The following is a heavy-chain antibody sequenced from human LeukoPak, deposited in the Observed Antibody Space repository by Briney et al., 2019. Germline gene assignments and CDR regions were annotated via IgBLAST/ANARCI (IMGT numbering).Heavy chain of an antibody. J-gene: IGHJ4*02. CDR1: GYTFTGYY. CDR3: ARRYCSSTSCYGFDY. CDR2: INPNSGGT. Sequence: GASVKVSCKASGYTFTGYYMHWVRQAPGQGLEWMGWINPNSGGTNYAQKFQGRVTMTRDTSISTAYMELSRLRSDDTAVYYCARRYCSSTSCYGFDYWAREPWSPSPQ. D-gene: IGHD2-2*01. V-gene: IGHV1-2*02.